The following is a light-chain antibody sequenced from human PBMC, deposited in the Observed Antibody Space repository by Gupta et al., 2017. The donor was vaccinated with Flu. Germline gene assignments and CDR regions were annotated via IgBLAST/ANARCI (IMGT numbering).Light chain of an antibody. CDR1: RSEVGGYNY. J-gene: IGLJ2*01. CDR3: CSYGGSKF. V-gene: IGLV2-8*01. CDR2: EVN. Sequence: TGTRSEVGGYNYVSWYQQHPGKAPKLIIYEVNKRPSGVPDRFSGSKSGNTASLTVSGLLAEDEADYYCCSYGGSKFFGGGTKLTVL.